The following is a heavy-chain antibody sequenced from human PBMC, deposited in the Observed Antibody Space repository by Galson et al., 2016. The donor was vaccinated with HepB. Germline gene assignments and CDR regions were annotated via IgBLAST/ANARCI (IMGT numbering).Heavy chain of an antibody. CDR2: VIPIYGTP. CDR3: TRGRVSDRHDGAFDV. Sequence: SVKVSCKASGGSITNYAISWVRQAPGQGLEWVGGVIPIYGTPNYAEKLRGRVTVNADESRTIVYMELRSLRYDDTAIYYCTRGRVSDRHDGAFDVWGQGTMVTVS. CDR1: GGSITNYA. D-gene: IGHD5/OR15-5a*01. V-gene: IGHV1-69*13. J-gene: IGHJ3*01.